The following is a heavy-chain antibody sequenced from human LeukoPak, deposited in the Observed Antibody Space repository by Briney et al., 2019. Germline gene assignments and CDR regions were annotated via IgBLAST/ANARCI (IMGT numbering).Heavy chain of an antibody. V-gene: IGHV1-3*01. J-gene: IGHJ4*02. CDR2: INAGNGNT. CDR1: GYSFTSYA. Sequence: ASVKVSCKASGYSFTSYALQWVRQAPGRRLELMGWINAGNGNTKYSQTFQGRVTITRDTSASTAYMELSSLRSEDTAVYYCARGPVHYYFDYWGQGTLVTVSS. CDR3: ARGPVHYYFDY.